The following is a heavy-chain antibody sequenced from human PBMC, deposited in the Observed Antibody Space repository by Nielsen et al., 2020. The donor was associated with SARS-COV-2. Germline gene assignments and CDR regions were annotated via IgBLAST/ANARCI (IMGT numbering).Heavy chain of an antibody. D-gene: IGHD3-10*01. J-gene: IGHJ2*01. CDR3: ATLLKFTDVTFGWYFDL. Sequence: SLKISCAASGFTFDDYAMHWVRQAPGKGLEWVSGISWNSGSIGYADSVKGRFTISRDNAKNSLYLQMDGLRAEDTATYYCATLLKFTDVTFGWYFDLWGRGTLVTVSS. V-gene: IGHV3-9*01. CDR2: ISWNSGSI. CDR1: GFTFDDYA.